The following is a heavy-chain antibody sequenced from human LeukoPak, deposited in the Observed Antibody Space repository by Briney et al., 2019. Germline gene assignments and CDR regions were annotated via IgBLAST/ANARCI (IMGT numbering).Heavy chain of an antibody. CDR2: INPNSGGT. CDR1: GYTFTGYY. D-gene: IGHD1-26*01. Sequence: ASVKVSCKASGYTFTGYYMHWVRQAPGQGLEWVGWINPNSGGTNYAQKFQGRVTMTRDTSISTAYMELSRLRSDDTAVYYCARDGGSYHPHNFDYWGQGTLVTVSS. V-gene: IGHV1-2*02. CDR3: ARDGGSYHPHNFDY. J-gene: IGHJ4*02.